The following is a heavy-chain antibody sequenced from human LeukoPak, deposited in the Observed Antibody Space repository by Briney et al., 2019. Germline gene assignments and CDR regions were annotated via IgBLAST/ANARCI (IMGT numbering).Heavy chain of an antibody. D-gene: IGHD2-2*01. CDR3: ARESRTDKWFDP. CDR2: INPKSGGT. V-gene: IGHV1-2*02. CDR1: GYTXTDYY. Sequence: GASVKVSCKASGYTXTDYYMHWVRQAPGQGLEWMGWINPKSGGTKFAQRFLGRVTMIRDTSISTAYMQLSSLTSDDTAVYYCARESRTDKWFDPWGQGTLVTVSS. J-gene: IGHJ5*02.